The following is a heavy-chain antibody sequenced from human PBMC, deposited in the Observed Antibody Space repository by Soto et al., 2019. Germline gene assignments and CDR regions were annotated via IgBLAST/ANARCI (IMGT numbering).Heavy chain of an antibody. J-gene: IGHJ4*02. CDR1: GYTFTSYG. V-gene: IGHV1-18*04. CDR2: ISAQNGNT. D-gene: IGHD1-26*01. Sequence: ASVKVSCKASGYTFTSYGFAWVRQAPGQGLEWMGWISAQNGNTNYAENLQGRVTMITDTTTSTAYMELRSLRSDDTAVYYGARAWELIYYFDYWGQGNLVTVAS. CDR3: ARAWELIYYFDY.